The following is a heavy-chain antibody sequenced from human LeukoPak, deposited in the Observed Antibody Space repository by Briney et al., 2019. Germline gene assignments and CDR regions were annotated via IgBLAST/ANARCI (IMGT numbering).Heavy chain of an antibody. CDR3: AATSIVVVPGARYAFDI. Sequence: ASVKVSCKVSGYTLTELSMHWVRQAPGKGLEWMGGFDPEDGETIYAQKFQGRVTMTEDTSTDTAYMELSSLRSEDTAVYYCAATSIVVVPGARYAFDIWGQGTMVTVSS. CDR2: FDPEDGET. D-gene: IGHD2-2*01. CDR1: GYTLTELS. J-gene: IGHJ3*02. V-gene: IGHV1-24*01.